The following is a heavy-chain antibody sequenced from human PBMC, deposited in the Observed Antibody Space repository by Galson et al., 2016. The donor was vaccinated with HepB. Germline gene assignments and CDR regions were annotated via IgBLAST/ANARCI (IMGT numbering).Heavy chain of an antibody. CDR3: GRIGYSSGHDY. CDR1: GYRFTTYW. J-gene: IGHJ4*02. V-gene: IGHV5-51*01. D-gene: IGHD6-19*01. CDR2: IYPGDSET. Sequence: QSGAEVKKPGESLKISCQGSGYRFTTYWTGWVRQMPGIGLEWMGIIYPGDSETKYSPSFQGQVTISVDKSISTVYLQWSGLKASDTAMYYCGRIGYSSGHDYWGQGTLVTVSS.